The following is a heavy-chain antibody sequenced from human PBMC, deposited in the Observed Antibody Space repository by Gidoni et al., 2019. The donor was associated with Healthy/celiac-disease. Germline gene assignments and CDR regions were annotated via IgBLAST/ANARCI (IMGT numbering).Heavy chain of an antibody. CDR2: IRSKANSYAT. Sequence: EVQLVESGGGLVQPGGSLKLSCAASGFTFSGSAMHWVRQASGKGLEWVGRIRSKANSYATAYAASVKGRFTISRDDSKNTAYLQMNSLKTEDTAVYYCTRHLIAARLEYYMDVWGKGTTVTVSS. J-gene: IGHJ6*03. CDR3: TRHLIAARLEYYMDV. D-gene: IGHD6-6*01. CDR1: GFTFSGSA. V-gene: IGHV3-73*02.